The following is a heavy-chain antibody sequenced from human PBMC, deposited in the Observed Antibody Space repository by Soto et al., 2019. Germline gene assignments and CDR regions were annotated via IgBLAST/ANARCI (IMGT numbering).Heavy chain of an antibody. D-gene: IGHD3-10*01. Sequence: SETLSLTCTVSGGSISSYYWSWIRQPPGKGLEWIGYIYYSGSTNYNPSLKSRVTISVDTSKNQFSLKLSSVTAADTAVYYCARYGSGSYFDNYYGMDVWGQGTTVTVSS. V-gene: IGHV4-59*01. CDR1: GGSISSYY. CDR2: IYYSGST. J-gene: IGHJ6*02. CDR3: ARYGSGSYFDNYYGMDV.